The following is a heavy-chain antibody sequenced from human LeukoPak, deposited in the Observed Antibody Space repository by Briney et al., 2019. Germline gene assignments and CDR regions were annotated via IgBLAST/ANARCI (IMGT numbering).Heavy chain of an antibody. CDR2: ISAYNDNT. D-gene: IGHD1-26*01. J-gene: IGHJ3*02. Sequence: ASVKVSCKTSGYTFTTYGISWVRQAPGQGLEWMGWISAYNDNTNYAQNLQGRVTMTTDTSTSTAYMELRSLRSDDTAVYYCAKDLQWELPRGDALDIWGQGTMVTVSS. CDR3: AKDLQWELPRGDALDI. CDR1: GYTFTTYG. V-gene: IGHV1-18*01.